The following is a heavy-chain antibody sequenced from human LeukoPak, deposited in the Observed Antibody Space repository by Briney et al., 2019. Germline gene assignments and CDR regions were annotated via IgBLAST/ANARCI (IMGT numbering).Heavy chain of an antibody. CDR2: INHSGST. CDR1: GGSFSGYY. Sequence: PSKTLSLTCAVYGGSFSGYYWSWIRQPPGKGLEWIGEINHSGSTNYNPSLKSRVTISVDTSKNQFSLKLSSVTAADTAVYYCARSPNLLFDYWGQGTLVTVSS. V-gene: IGHV4-34*01. J-gene: IGHJ4*02. CDR3: ARSPNLLFDY.